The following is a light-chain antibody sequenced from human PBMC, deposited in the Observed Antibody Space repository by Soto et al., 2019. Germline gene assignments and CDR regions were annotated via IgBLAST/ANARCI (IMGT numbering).Light chain of an antibody. CDR1: SSDVGGYNL. Sequence: QSALTQPASVSGSPGQSITISCTGTSSDVGGYNLVSWYQHHPGKAPKLMIYEGSKRPSGVSNRFSGSKSGNTASLTISGLQAEDEADYYCCSYAGSSTVVVFGGGTKLTVL. V-gene: IGLV2-23*01. J-gene: IGLJ2*01. CDR3: CSYAGSSTVVV. CDR2: EGS.